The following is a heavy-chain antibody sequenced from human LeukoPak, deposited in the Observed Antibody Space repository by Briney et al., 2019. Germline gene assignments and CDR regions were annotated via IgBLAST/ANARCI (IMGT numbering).Heavy chain of an antibody. Sequence: GGSLRLSCAASGFTFSSYWMHWVRQIPGKGLVWVSRIKSDGSTNYADSVKGRFTISSDNAKNTLSLQMNSLRAGDTGVYYCARAPSEIGGYYPEYFRHWGQGTLVTVSS. CDR1: GFTFSSYW. J-gene: IGHJ1*01. V-gene: IGHV3-74*01. CDR2: IKSDGST. D-gene: IGHD3-22*01. CDR3: ARAPSEIGGYYPEYFRH.